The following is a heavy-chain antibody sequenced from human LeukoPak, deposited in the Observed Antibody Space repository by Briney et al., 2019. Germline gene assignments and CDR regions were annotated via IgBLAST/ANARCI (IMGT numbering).Heavy chain of an antibody. V-gene: IGHV3-11*01. J-gene: IGHJ6*03. CDR1: GFTFSNFY. CDR2: ISGSGTNQ. D-gene: IGHD4-11*01. CDR3: ARPVSPNYFYYMDV. Sequence: GGSLRLSCAASGFTFSNFYMSWFRQAPAKGLEWLSYISGSGTNQHYADSVRGRFTISRDNAENSLSLQMDSLRAEDTAVYYCARPVSPNYFYYMDVWGKGTTVTVSS.